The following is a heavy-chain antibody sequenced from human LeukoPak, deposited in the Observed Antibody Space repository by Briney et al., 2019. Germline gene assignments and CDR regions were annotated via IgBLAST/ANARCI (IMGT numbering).Heavy chain of an antibody. CDR1: GGSFSGYY. Sequence: SETLSLTCAVYGGSFSGYYWSWIRQPPGKGLEWIGEINHSGSTNYNPSLKSRVTISVDTSKNQFSLRLSSVTAADTAVYYCARGDSSGYYLCFFHYWGQGTLVTVSS. D-gene: IGHD3-22*01. CDR2: INHSGST. CDR3: ARGDSSGYYLCFFHY. J-gene: IGHJ4*02. V-gene: IGHV4-34*01.